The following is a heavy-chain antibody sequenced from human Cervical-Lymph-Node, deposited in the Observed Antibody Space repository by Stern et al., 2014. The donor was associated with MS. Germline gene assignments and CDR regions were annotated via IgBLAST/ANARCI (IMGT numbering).Heavy chain of an antibody. V-gene: IGHV3-7*01. CDR3: ARDRRAFLDY. CDR2: IRQDGYDK. D-gene: IGHD2/OR15-2a*01. Sequence: MQLVHSRGGLVQPGRSLRLSCVASGFRFGTSWTSWVRPPPGRGLEWVANIRQDGYDKFYVDSVKGRFTISRDNARNSLYLQMNSLTVADTAVYYCARDRRAFLDYWGQGTHVAVSS. J-gene: IGHJ4*02. CDR1: GFRFGTSW.